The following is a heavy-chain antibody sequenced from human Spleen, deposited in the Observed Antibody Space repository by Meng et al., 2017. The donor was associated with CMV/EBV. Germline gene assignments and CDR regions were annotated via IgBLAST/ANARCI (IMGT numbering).Heavy chain of an antibody. V-gene: IGHV4-34*01. CDR2: IDPSDSYT. J-gene: IGHJ4*02. D-gene: IGHD3-22*01. CDR1: GGSLSGAY. Sequence: QVQLRQWGAGLLKPSETLSLTCAVNGGSLSGAYWNWIRQPPGKGLEWMGRIDPSDSYTNYSPSFQGHVTISADKSISTAYLQWSSLKASDTAMYYCARRYYDSSDRFDYWGQGTLVTVSS. CDR3: ARRYYDSSDRFDY.